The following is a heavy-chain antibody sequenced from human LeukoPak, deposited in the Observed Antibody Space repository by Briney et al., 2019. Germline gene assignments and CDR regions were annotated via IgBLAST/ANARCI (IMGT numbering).Heavy chain of an antibody. Sequence: GGSLRLSCAASGFTFSSYWMSWVRQAPGKGLEWVASIKQDGSEKYYVDSVKGRFTISRDNAKNSLYLQMNSLRADDTAVYYCAKHARRGPHWFDPWGQGTLVTVSS. CDR1: GFTFSSYW. J-gene: IGHJ5*02. CDR3: AKHARRGPHWFDP. V-gene: IGHV3-7*03. D-gene: IGHD2-8*01. CDR2: IKQDGSEK.